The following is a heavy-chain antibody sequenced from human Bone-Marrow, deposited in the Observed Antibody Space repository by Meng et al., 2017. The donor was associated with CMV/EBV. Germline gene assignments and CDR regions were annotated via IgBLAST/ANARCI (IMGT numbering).Heavy chain of an antibody. Sequence: GGSLRLSCAASGFTFSSYAMTWVRQAPGKGLEWVAVIFSGAGSTYYADSVKGRFTISRDNSKNTLYLRMNSLRAEDTAVDYCVKGWGDSSSWYERGYFDYRGQGTLVTVSS. J-gene: IGHJ4*02. CDR3: VKGWGDSSSWYERGYFDY. CDR1: GFTFSSYA. D-gene: IGHD6-13*01. CDR2: IFSGAGST. V-gene: IGHV3-23*03.